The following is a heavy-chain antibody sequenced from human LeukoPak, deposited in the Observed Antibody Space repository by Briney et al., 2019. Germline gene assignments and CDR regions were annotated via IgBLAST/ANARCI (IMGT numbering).Heavy chain of an antibody. CDR2: IYYSGT. CDR3: ARGVVYSYGYHFDY. CDR1: GGSISSHY. D-gene: IGHD5-18*01. Sequence: SETLSLTCTVSGGSISSHYWSWIRQPPGKGLEWIGYIYYSGTNYNPSLKNRVTISVDTSKNQFSLKLSSVTAADTAVYYCARGVVYSYGYHFDYWGQGTLVTVSS. J-gene: IGHJ4*02. V-gene: IGHV4-59*11.